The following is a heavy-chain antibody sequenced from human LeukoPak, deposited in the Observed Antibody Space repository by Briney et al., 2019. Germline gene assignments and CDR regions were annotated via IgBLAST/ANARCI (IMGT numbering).Heavy chain of an antibody. CDR1: GYTFTGYY. J-gene: IGHJ4*02. V-gene: IGHV1-2*02. Sequence: ASVKVSCKASGYTFTGYYMHWVRQAPGQGLEWMGWINPNSGGTNYAQQFQGRVTMTRDTSISTAYMELSRLRSDDTAVYYCARDISYYFDYWGQGTLVTVSS. CDR2: INPNSGGT. CDR3: ARDISYYFDY. D-gene: IGHD3-9*01.